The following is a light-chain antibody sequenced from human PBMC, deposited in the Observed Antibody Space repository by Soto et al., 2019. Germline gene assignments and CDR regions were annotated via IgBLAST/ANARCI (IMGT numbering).Light chain of an antibody. CDR2: EVS. J-gene: IGLJ1*01. CDR1: SSDVGGYNY. Sequence: QSVLTQPASVSGSPGQSITISCTGTSSDVGGYNYVSWYQQHPGKAPKLMIYEVSNRPSGVSNRFSGSKSGNTASLTISGIQAAEEADYYSSSYTSSRTRGVFGTGTKVTVL. CDR3: SSYTSSRTRGV. V-gene: IGLV2-14*01.